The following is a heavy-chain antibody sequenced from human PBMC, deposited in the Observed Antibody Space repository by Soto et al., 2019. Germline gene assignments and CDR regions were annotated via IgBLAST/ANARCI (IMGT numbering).Heavy chain of an antibody. CDR1: GYSFTTNW. CDR3: ARHPVDDAFDI. J-gene: IGHJ3*02. V-gene: IGHV5-51*01. D-gene: IGHD2-15*01. Sequence: GESLKISCKGSGYSFTTNWIGWVRQMPGKGLEWMGIIYPSDSDTGYSPSFHGQVTISADKSISTAYLQWSSLKASDTAMYYCARHPVDDAFDIWGQGTMVTVSS. CDR2: IYPSDSDT.